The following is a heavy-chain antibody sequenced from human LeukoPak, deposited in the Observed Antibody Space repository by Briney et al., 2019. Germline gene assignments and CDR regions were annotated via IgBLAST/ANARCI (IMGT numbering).Heavy chain of an antibody. CDR1: GFTFSNTW. CDR2: IQSKTGGGTT. D-gene: IGHD3-10*01. CDR3: ATLTVRGVINI. J-gene: IGHJ4*02. Sequence: GGSLRLSCAASGFTFSNTWMNWVRQAPGKGLEWVGRIQSKTGGGTTEYAATVKGRFTISRDDSKTTLYLQMNSLKTEDTAVYYCATLTVRGVINIWGQGTLVTVSS. V-gene: IGHV3-15*01.